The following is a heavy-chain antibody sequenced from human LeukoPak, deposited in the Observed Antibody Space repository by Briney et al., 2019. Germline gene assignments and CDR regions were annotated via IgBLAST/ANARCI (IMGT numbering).Heavy chain of an antibody. J-gene: IGHJ3*02. CDR1: GFTVSTTY. Sequence: GGSLRLSCAASGFTVSTTYMSWVRQAPGKGLEWVSIVYTGGSTYYAHSVKGRFTISRDNSKNTVYLQMNSLRAEDTAVYFCARDLGTNDAFDIWGQGTMLTVSS. D-gene: IGHD7-27*01. CDR3: ARDLGTNDAFDI. CDR2: VYTGGST. V-gene: IGHV3-53*01.